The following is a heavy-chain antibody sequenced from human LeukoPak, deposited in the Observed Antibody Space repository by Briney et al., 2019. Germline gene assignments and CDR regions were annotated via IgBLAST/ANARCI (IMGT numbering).Heavy chain of an antibody. Sequence: SETLSLTCTVSGGSISLYYWGWIRQSPGKGLEWIGSMSYSESTYYNPSLKSRVTISVDTSKNQFSLKLSPVTAADTAVYYCARRGYSYGYFDYWGQGTLVTVSS. CDR3: ARRGYSYGYFDY. D-gene: IGHD5-18*01. CDR2: MSYSEST. CDR1: GGSISLYY. J-gene: IGHJ4*02. V-gene: IGHV4-39*01.